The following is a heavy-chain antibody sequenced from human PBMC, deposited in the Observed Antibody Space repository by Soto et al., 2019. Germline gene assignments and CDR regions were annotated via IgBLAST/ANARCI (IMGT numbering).Heavy chain of an antibody. CDR3: AKDHGR. J-gene: IGHJ4*02. V-gene: IGHV3-23*01. CDR1: GFTFSSFA. Sequence: GGSLRLSCAASGFTFSSFAMSWVRQAPGKGLEWVSAINGGGDDTYFADYLKGRFTISRDNSKNTLYLQMNSLRAEDTGVYYCAKDHGRWGQGTLVTVSS. D-gene: IGHD2-8*01. CDR2: INGGGDDT.